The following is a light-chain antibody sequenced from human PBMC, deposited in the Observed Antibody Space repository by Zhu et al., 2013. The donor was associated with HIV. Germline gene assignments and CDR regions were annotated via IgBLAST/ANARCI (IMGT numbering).Light chain of an antibody. CDR2: GAS. CDR1: QSVSTN. V-gene: IGKV3-15*01. J-gene: IGKJ3*01. Sequence: ETVMTQSPGTLSVSPGERATLSCRASQSVSTNLAWYQQKVGQAPRLLIYGASARATGIPARFSGSGSGTEFTLTISSLEPEDFAVYYCQHRSNWPPIFTFGPGTKVDIK. CDR3: QHRSNWPPIFT.